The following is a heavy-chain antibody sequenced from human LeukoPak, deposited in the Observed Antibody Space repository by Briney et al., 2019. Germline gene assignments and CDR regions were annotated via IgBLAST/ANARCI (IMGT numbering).Heavy chain of an antibody. CDR3: ARDLQPRRRGYSYGYPPGY. CDR2: IIPILGIA. Sequence: ASVKVSCKASGYTFTSYAISWVRQAPGQGLEWMGRIIPILGIANYAQKFQGRVTITADKSTSTAYMELSSLRSEDTAVYYCARDLQPRRRGYSYGYPPGYWGQGTLVTVSS. V-gene: IGHV1-69*04. J-gene: IGHJ4*02. CDR1: GYTFTSYA. D-gene: IGHD5-18*01.